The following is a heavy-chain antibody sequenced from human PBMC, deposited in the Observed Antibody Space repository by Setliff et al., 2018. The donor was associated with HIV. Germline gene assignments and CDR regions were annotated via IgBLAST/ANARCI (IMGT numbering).Heavy chain of an antibody. CDR3: ARIWFGAQDAFDI. CDR1: GYSFPNYW. D-gene: IGHD3-10*01. CDR2: IYPDDSDT. J-gene: IGHJ3*02. Sequence: GESLKISCKGSGYSFPNYWIGWVRQMPGKGLEWMGIIYPDDSDTRYSPPFQGQVTISADKSISTAYLQWSSLKASDTAMYYCARIWFGAQDAFDIWGQGTMVTVSS. V-gene: IGHV5-51*01.